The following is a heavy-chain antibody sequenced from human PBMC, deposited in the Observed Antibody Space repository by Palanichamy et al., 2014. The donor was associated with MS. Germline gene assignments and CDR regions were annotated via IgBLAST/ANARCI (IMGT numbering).Heavy chain of an antibody. Sequence: EVQLLESGGGLIXPGGSLRLSCAASGFTFSTYAMMWVRQAPGEGLEWLSTISASGHSVYYADSVKGRFTISRENSKNTLYLQMNSLRAEDTAIYYCAKQIPAAGTAYWGQGTLVTVSS. CDR1: GFTFSTYA. CDR2: ISASGHSV. J-gene: IGHJ4*02. V-gene: IGHV3-23*01. CDR3: AKQIPAAGTAY. D-gene: IGHD6-13*01.